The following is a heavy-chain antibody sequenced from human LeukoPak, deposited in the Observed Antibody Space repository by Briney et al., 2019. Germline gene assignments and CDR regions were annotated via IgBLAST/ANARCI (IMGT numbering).Heavy chain of an antibody. Sequence: HPGRSLRLSCAASGFTFSSYAMHWVRQAPGKGLEWVAVISYDGSNKYYADSVKGRFTISRDNSKNTLYLQMNSLRVEDTAVYYCARDRRSSGWTYFDYWGQGTLVTVSS. CDR2: ISYDGSNK. CDR1: GFTFSSYA. D-gene: IGHD6-19*01. CDR3: ARDRRSSGWTYFDY. J-gene: IGHJ4*02. V-gene: IGHV3-30-3*01.